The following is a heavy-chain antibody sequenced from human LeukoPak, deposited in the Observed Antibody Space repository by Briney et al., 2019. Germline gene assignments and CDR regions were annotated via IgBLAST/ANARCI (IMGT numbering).Heavy chain of an antibody. D-gene: IGHD3-3*01. CDR2: ISYDGSNK. V-gene: IGHV3-30*01. CDR3: ARDHSIFGVVIMGPDV. CDR1: GFTFSSYA. J-gene: IGHJ6*04. Sequence: PGGSLRLSCAASGFTFSSYAMHWVRQAPGKGLEWVAVISYDGSNKYYADSVKGRFIISRDNSKNTLYLQMNSLRAEDTAVYYCARDHSIFGVVIMGPDVWGKGTTVTVSS.